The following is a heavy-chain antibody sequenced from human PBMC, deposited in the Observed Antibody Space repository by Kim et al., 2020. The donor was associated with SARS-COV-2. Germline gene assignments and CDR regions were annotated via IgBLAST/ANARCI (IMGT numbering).Heavy chain of an antibody. D-gene: IGHD3-10*01. CDR2: IKQDGSEK. V-gene: IGHV3-7*01. CDR1: GFTFSSYW. CDR3: ARVSVQGVGWFYYYYMDV. Sequence: GGSLRLSCAASGFTFSSYWMSWVRQAPGKGLEWVANIKQDGSEKYYVDSVKGRFTIPRDNAKNSLYLQMNSLRAEDTAVYYCARVSVQGVGWFYYYYMDVWGKGTTVTVSS. J-gene: IGHJ6*03.